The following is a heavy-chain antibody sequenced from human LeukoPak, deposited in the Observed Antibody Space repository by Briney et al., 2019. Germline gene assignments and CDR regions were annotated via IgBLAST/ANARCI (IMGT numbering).Heavy chain of an antibody. J-gene: IGHJ5*02. CDR3: ARSYGWFDP. D-gene: IGHD3-10*01. Sequence: SETLSLTCTVSGGSINSGNYYWSWIRQPAGKGLEWIGRIYTSGSTNYNPSLESRVTISVGTSKNQFSLKLSSVTAADTAVYYRARSYGWFDPWGQGTLVTVSS. CDR2: IYTSGST. CDR1: GGSINSGNYY. V-gene: IGHV4-61*02.